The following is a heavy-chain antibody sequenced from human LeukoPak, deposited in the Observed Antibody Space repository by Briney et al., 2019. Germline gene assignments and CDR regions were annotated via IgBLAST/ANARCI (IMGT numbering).Heavy chain of an antibody. Sequence: GGSLRLSCAASGFTFSSYAMSWVRQAPGEGLEWVSAISGSGGSTYYADSVKGRFTISRDNSKNTLYLQMNSLRAEDTAVYYCAKARAIAVAGTGFDYWGQGTLVTVSS. CDR2: ISGSGGST. V-gene: IGHV3-23*01. D-gene: IGHD6-19*01. CDR3: AKARAIAVAGTGFDY. CDR1: GFTFSSYA. J-gene: IGHJ4*02.